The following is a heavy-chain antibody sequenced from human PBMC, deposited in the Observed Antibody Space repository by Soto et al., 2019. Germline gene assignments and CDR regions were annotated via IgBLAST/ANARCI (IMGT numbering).Heavy chain of an antibody. CDR2: INPNSGGT. V-gene: IGHV1-2*02. J-gene: IGHJ3*02. D-gene: IGHD2-2*01. CDR1: GYTFTGYY. CDR3: ARVFVVVPAATDAFDI. Sequence: ASVKVSCKASGYTFTGYYMHWVRQAPGQGLEWMGWINPNSGGTNYEQKFQGRVTMTRDTSISTAYMELSRLRSDDTAVYYCARVFVVVPAATDAFDIWGQGTMVTVSS.